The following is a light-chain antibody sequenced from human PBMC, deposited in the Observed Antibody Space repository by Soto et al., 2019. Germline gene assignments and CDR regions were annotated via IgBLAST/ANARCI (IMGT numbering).Light chain of an antibody. CDR1: SSNIGAGYD. CDR2: GNS. Sequence: QLVLTQPPSVSGAPGQRVTISCTGSSSNIGAGYDVHWYQQLPGTAPKLLIYGNSNRPSGVPDRFSGSKSGTSASLAITGLQAEDEAQYYGQSYESSLSGWVFGGGTKVTVL. V-gene: IGLV1-40*01. J-gene: IGLJ3*02. CDR3: QSYESSLSGWV.